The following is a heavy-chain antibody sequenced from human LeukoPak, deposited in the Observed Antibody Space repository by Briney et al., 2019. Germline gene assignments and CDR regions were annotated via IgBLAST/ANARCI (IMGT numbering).Heavy chain of an antibody. CDR2: IWDDGSNG. CDR1: GFTFNTNG. J-gene: IGHJ6*03. Sequence: GGSLSLSCAASGFTFNTNGMNWVRQAPGKGLEWVSFIWDDGSNGHYPESVKGRFTISRDNSRNMVYLQMNSLRPEDTAVYYCVKDMGKMYMSAMDLWGKGTTVTVSS. D-gene: IGHD7-27*01. V-gene: IGHV3-30*02. CDR3: VKDMGKMYMSAMDL.